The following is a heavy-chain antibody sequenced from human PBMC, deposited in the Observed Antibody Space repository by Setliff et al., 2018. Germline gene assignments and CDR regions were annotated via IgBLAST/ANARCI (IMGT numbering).Heavy chain of an antibody. D-gene: IGHD1-7*01. CDR2: ISPQNGNT. J-gene: IGHJ4*02. V-gene: IGHV1-18*01. CDR3: EREEDRGELEIQVF. Sequence: ASVKVSCKGSGYTFTAYAISWVRQAPGQGLEWMGWISPQNGNTNYAQKFQDKVTMTTDTSTSTAYMELRSLRSDDTAVDYCEREEDRGELEIQVFWGQGTLVTVSS. CDR1: GYTFTAYA.